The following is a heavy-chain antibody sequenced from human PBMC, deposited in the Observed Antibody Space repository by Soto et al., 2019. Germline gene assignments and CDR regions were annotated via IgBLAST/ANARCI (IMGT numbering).Heavy chain of an antibody. CDR3: ASGTNGAFFVY. D-gene: IGHD2-8*01. Sequence: GGSLRLSCAASGFTFSDYYMSWIRQAPGKGLEWVSYISSRSSTIFYADSVKGRFTISRDNVKNSLYLQMNSLRAEDTAVYYCASGTNGAFFVYWGQGTTVTVSS. CDR2: ISSRSSTI. CDR1: GFTFSDYY. V-gene: IGHV3-11*01. J-gene: IGHJ4*02.